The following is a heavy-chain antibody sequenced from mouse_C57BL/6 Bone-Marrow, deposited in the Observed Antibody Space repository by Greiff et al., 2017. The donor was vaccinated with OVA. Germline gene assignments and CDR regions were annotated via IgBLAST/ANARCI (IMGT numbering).Heavy chain of an antibody. V-gene: IGHV10-1*01. CDR3: VRGRGSSPFAY. CDR1: GFSFNTYA. Sequence: VQLKESGGGLVQPKGSLKLSCAASGFSFNTYAMNWVRQAPGKGLEWVARIRSKSNNYATYYADSVKDRFTISRDDSESMLYLQMNNLKTEDTAMYYCVRGRGSSPFAYWGQGTLVTVSA. J-gene: IGHJ3*01. CDR2: IRSKSNNYAT. D-gene: IGHD1-1*01.